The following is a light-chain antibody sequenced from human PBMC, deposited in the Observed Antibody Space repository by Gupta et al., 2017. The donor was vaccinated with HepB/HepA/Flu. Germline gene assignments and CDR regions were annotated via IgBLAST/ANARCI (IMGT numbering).Light chain of an antibody. CDR3: NSRDSSGNRPNYV. J-gene: IGLJ1*01. V-gene: IGLV3-19*01. CDR1: SLRSYY. CDR2: GKN. Sequence: SSELTQDPAVSVALGQTVRITCQGDSLRSYYASWYQQKPGQAPVIVIYGKNNRPSGIPDRFSGSSSGNTASLTITGAQAEDEADYYCNSRDSSGNRPNYVFGTGTKVTVL.